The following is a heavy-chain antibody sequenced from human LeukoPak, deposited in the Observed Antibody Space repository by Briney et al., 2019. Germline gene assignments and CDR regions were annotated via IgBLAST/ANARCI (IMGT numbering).Heavy chain of an antibody. D-gene: IGHD1-1*01. V-gene: IGHV4-31*02. CDR2: IYYSGST. CDR1: GFSFSSYG. J-gene: IGHJ5*02. CDR3: ARTTYPYLNWNYWFDP. Sequence: LRLSCAASGFSFSSYGMSWIRQHPGKGLEWIGYIYYSGSTYYNPSLKSRVTISVDTSKNQFSLKLSSVTAADTAVYYCARTTYPYLNWNYWFDPWGQGTLVTVSS.